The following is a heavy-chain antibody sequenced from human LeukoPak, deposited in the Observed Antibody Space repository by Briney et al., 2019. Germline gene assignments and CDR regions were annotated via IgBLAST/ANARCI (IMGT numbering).Heavy chain of an antibody. CDR2: IYYSGST. Sequence: SQTLSLTCTVSGGSLSSGGYYWSWIRQHPGKGLEWIGYIYYSGSTYYNPSLKSRVTISVDTSKNQFSLKLSSVTAADTAVYYCARSPLGYCSGGSCYHDYWGQGTLVTVSS. CDR3: ARSPLGYCSGGSCYHDY. V-gene: IGHV4-31*03. D-gene: IGHD2-15*01. J-gene: IGHJ4*02. CDR1: GGSLSSGGYY.